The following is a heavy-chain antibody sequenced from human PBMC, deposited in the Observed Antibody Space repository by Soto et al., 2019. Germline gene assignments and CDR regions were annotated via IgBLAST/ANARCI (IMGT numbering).Heavy chain of an antibody. J-gene: IGHJ3*01. D-gene: IGHD6-19*01. V-gene: IGHV1-18*01. CDR1: GYTFTNSNYT. Sequence: HLVQSGAEVKKPGASVKVSCEASGYTFTNSNYTIPWLRHAPGQGLEWMGWISAYNGNTEYTRILQGKVTMTTATSTSTAYLELRSLRLNDTAVYYFASAAVPTYFDVFDFWGKETMVTVSS. CDR2: ISAYNGNT. CDR3: ASAAVPTYFDVFDF.